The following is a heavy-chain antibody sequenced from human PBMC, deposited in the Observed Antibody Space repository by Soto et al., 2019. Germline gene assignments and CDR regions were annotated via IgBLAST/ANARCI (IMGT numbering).Heavy chain of an antibody. J-gene: IGHJ3*02. CDR3: ARARGYSGYDWAFDI. D-gene: IGHD5-12*01. CDR2: ISYDGSNK. V-gene: IGHV3-30*04. Sequence: GGSLRLSCAASGFTFSSYAMHWVRQAPGKGLEWVAVISYDGSNKYYADSVRGRFTISRDNSKNTLYLQMNSLRAEDTAVYYCARARGYSGYDWAFDIWGQGTMVTVSS. CDR1: GFTFSSYA.